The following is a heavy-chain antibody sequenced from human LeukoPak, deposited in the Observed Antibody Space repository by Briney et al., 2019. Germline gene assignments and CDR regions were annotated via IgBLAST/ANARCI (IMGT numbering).Heavy chain of an antibody. CDR2: TRNKANSYTT. J-gene: IGHJ5*02. CDR3: ARASRYCSSTSCYNWFDP. D-gene: IGHD2-2*01. CDR1: GFTFSDHY. Sequence: GGSLRLSCAASGFTFSDHYMDWVRRAPGKGLEWVGRTRNKANSYTTEYAASVKGRFTISRDDSKNSMYLQMNSLKTEDTAVYYCARASRYCSSTSCYNWFDPWGQGTLVTVSS. V-gene: IGHV3-72*01.